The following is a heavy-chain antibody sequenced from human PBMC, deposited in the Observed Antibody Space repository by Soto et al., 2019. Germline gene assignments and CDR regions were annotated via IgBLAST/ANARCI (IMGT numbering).Heavy chain of an antibody. D-gene: IGHD3-16*01. CDR3: DRIKFGAFDI. J-gene: IGHJ3*02. V-gene: IGHV3-11*01. CDR2: TTSGGSST. CDR1: GFTFSPYY. Sequence: QVQLVESGGGLVKPGESLRLSCAASGFTFSPYYMTWIRQSPGKGLEWVSYTTSGGSSTFYADSGKGRFTISRDNARDSLQLQMTRLRAEDTAVYYCDRIKFGAFDIWGQGTMVTVSP.